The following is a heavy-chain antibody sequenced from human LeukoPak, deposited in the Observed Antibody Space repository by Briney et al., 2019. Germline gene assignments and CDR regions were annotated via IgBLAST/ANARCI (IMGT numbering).Heavy chain of an antibody. CDR1: GFTFSGSA. CDR2: IRSKANSYAT. J-gene: IGHJ6*02. V-gene: IGHV3-73*01. Sequence: PGGSLRLSCAASGFTFSGSAMHWVRQASGKGLEWVGRIRSKANSYATAYAASVKGRFTISRDDSKNTAYLQMNSLKTEDTAVYYCAKWVSSGYRSHYYYGMDVWGQGTTVTVSS. CDR3: AKWVSSGYRSHYYYGMDV. D-gene: IGHD3-22*01.